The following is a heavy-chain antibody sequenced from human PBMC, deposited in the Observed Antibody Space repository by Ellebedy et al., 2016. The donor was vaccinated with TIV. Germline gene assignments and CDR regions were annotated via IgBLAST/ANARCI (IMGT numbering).Heavy chain of an antibody. CDR3: ARMTTVTYLDY. D-gene: IGHD4-11*01. V-gene: IGHV5-51*01. CDR1: GYSFTNYW. Sequence: KVSCKGSGYSFTNYWIGWVRQMPGKGLEWMGLIYPGDSDTRYNPSFQGQVTISADKSITTAYLQWNSLKASDTAIYYCARMTTVTYLDYWGQGTLVTVSS. J-gene: IGHJ4*02. CDR2: IYPGDSDT.